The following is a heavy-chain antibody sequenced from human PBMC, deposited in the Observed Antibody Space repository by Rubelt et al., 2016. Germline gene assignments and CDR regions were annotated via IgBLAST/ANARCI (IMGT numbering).Heavy chain of an antibody. CDR2: ISAYNGNT. J-gene: IGHJ3*02. CDR3: ARRDGYNWDDAFDI. V-gene: IGHV1-18*01. D-gene: IGHD5-24*01. CDR1: GYTFTSYG. Sequence: QVQLVQSGAEVKKPGASVKVSCKASGYTFTSYGISWVRQAPGQGLEWMGWISAYNGNTNYAQKLQGRATMNTDTSKITGHMGLRSLRSDDTAVYYCARRDGYNWDDAFDIWGQGTMVTVSS.